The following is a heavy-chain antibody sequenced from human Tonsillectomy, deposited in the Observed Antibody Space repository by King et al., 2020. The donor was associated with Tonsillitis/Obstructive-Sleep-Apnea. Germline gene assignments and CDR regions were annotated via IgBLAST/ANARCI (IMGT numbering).Heavy chain of an antibody. CDR2: INAGNGNT. D-gene: IGHD2-2*03. J-gene: IGHJ6*03. V-gene: IGHV1-3*01. Sequence: QLVQSGAEVKKPGASVKVSCKASGYTFTSYAMHWVRQAPGQRLEWMGWINAGNGNTKYSQKFQGRVTITRDTSASTAYMELSSLRSEDTAVYYCAREHMVDIVVVPVRYYYYYMDVWGKGTTVTVSS. CDR3: AREHMVDIVVVPVRYYYYYMDV. CDR1: GYTFTSYA.